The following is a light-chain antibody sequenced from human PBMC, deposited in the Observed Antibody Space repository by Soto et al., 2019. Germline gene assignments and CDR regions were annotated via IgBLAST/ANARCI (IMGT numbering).Light chain of an antibody. CDR3: CSYAGSYTFDV. CDR2: DVS. V-gene: IGLV2-11*01. Sequence: QSALTQPRSVSGSPGQSVTISCTGTSSDVGGYNYVSWYQQHPGKAPKLMIYDVSKRPSGVPDRFSGSKSGNTASLTISGRKAEDEADYYCCSYAGSYTFDVFGTGTKLTAL. J-gene: IGLJ1*01. CDR1: SSDVGGYNY.